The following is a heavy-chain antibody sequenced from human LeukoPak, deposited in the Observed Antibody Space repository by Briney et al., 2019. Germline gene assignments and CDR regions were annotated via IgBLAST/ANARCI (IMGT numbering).Heavy chain of an antibody. V-gene: IGHV3-21*01. D-gene: IGHD6-6*01. J-gene: IGHJ3*02. Sequence: GGSLRLSCAASGFTFSSYSMNWVRQAPGKGLEWVSSISSSSSYIYYADSVKGRFTISRDNAKNSLYLQMNSLRAEDTAVYYCASLPVYSSSSGDAFDIWGQGTMVTVSS. CDR3: ASLPVYSSSSGDAFDI. CDR2: ISSSSSYI. CDR1: GFTFSSYS.